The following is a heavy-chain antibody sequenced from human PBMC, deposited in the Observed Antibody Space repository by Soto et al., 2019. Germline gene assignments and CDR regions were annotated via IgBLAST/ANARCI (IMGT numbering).Heavy chain of an antibody. V-gene: IGHV1-2*04. CDR2: INPNSGGT. D-gene: IGHD2-15*01. Sequence: QVQLVQSGAEVKKPGASVKVSCKASGYTFTGYYMHWVRQAPGQGLEWMGWINPNSGGTNYAQKFQGWVTMTRDTSISTAYMELGRLRSDDTAVYYCARALSFCSGGSCYFHYYYGMDVWGQGTTVTVSS. CDR1: GYTFTGYY. CDR3: ARALSFCSGGSCYFHYYYGMDV. J-gene: IGHJ6*02.